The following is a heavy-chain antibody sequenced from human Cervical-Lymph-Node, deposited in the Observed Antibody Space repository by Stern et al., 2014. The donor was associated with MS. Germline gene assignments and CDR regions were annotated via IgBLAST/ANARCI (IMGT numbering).Heavy chain of an antibody. CDR3: ARWVARAAAFDS. CDR2: LNPNSGDT. J-gene: IGHJ4*02. V-gene: IGHV1-2*02. D-gene: IGHD6-13*01. Sequence: QVQLVQSGAELKKPGASVRVSCKTSGYIFTGHYMHWVRQAPGHGLEWMGWLNPNSGDTNSAQKFQGRVTMTRDTSINTAYMELSSLRSDDTAVYFCARWVARAAAFDSWGQGTLVTV. CDR1: GYIFTGHY.